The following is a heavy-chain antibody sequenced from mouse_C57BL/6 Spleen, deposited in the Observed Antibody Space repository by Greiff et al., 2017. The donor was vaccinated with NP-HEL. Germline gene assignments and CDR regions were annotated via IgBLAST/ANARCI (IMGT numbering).Heavy chain of an antibody. Sequence: QVQLQHPGAELVMPGASVKLSCKASGYTFNSYWMHWVKQRHGQGLEWIGELDPSDSYTNSYQKFMGKYTLTVDKSSSTAYMQLRCLTSEDSAVYYCARSTVVTTGTPMDYWGQGTSVTVSS. D-gene: IGHD2-2*01. V-gene: IGHV1-69*01. CDR3: ARSTVVTTGTPMDY. J-gene: IGHJ4*01. CDR1: GYTFNSYW. CDR2: LDPSDSYT.